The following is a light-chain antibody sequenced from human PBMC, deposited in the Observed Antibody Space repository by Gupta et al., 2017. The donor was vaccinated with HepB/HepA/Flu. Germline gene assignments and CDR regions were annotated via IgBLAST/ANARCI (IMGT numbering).Light chain of an antibody. CDR2: KAS. V-gene: IGKV1-5*03. CDR3: QQYHNYWT. CDR1: QSINVW. J-gene: IGKJ1*01. Sequence: DIQMTQSPSTLSASVGDRVTITCRASQSINVWLAWYQQKPGKAPKLLIYKASYLESGVPSRFSGSGSGTEFSLTISSLQPDDLATYYCQQYHNYWTFGQGTKVEIK.